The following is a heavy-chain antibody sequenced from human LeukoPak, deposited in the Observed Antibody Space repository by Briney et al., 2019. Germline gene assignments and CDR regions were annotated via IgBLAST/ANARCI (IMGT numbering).Heavy chain of an antibody. Sequence: GSLRLSCAASGFTFSNYYMSWVRQAPGKGLEWVSTISASGDNTYYADSVKGRFTIFRDNAKNSVNLQMSSLTAEDTAVYYYARVVSGSLTFDWWGQGTLVTVSS. D-gene: IGHD3-10*01. J-gene: IGHJ4*02. CDR1: GFTFSNYY. CDR2: ISASGDNT. CDR3: ARVVSGSLTFDW. V-gene: IGHV3-21*01.